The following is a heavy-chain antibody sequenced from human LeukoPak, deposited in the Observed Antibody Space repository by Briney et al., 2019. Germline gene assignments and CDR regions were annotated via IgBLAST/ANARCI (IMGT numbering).Heavy chain of an antibody. CDR3: ARAGRGYCSSTSCLPGD. Sequence: ASVKVSCKASGYTFTSYDINWVRQATGQGLEWMGWMNPNSGNTGYAQKFQGRVTMTRNTSISTAYMELSSLRSEDTAVYYCARAGRGYCSSTSCLPGDWGQGTLVTVSS. V-gene: IGHV1-8*01. J-gene: IGHJ4*02. D-gene: IGHD2-2*01. CDR2: MNPNSGNT. CDR1: GYTFTSYD.